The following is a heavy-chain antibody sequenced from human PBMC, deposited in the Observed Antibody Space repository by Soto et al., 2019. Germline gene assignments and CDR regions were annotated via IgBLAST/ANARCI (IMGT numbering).Heavy chain of an antibody. J-gene: IGHJ4*02. D-gene: IGHD6-13*01. Sequence: EVQLLESGGGLVQPGGSLRLSCAASGFTFSSYAMSWVRQAPGKGLEWVSAISGSGGSTYYADSVKGRFTISRDNSKNTRYLQINSLRAEDTAVYYCAKENGDSSSWFEFDYWGQGTLVTVSS. V-gene: IGHV3-23*01. CDR2: ISGSGGST. CDR1: GFTFSSYA. CDR3: AKENGDSSSWFEFDY.